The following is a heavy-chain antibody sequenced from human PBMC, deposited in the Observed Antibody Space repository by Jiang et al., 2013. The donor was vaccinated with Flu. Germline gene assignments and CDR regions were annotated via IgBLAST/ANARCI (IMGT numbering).Heavy chain of an antibody. Sequence: QLVESGPGLVKPSETLSLTCTVSGGSISSYYWSWIRQPPGKGLEWIGYMYYSGSTNYNPSLKSRVTISIDTSKIQFSLRLSSVTAADTAVYYCARHGVGVTTARDYYYYGMDVWGQGTTVTVSS. CDR1: GGSISSYY. CDR2: MYYSGST. D-gene: IGHD4-17*01. J-gene: IGHJ6*02. CDR3: ARHGVGVTTARDYYYYGMDV. V-gene: IGHV4-59*08.